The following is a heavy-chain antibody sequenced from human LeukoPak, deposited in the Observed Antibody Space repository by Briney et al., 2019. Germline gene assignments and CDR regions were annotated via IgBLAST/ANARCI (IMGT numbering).Heavy chain of an antibody. CDR3: ATSRSGYYTVDY. Sequence: ASVKVSCKASGYTFTSYGISWVRQAPGQGLEWMGWISAYNGNTNYAQKLQGRVTMTTDTSTSTAYMELSSLRSEDTAVYYCATSRSGYYTVDYWGQGTLVTVSS. D-gene: IGHD3-3*01. CDR1: GYTFTSYG. V-gene: IGHV1-18*01. J-gene: IGHJ4*02. CDR2: ISAYNGNT.